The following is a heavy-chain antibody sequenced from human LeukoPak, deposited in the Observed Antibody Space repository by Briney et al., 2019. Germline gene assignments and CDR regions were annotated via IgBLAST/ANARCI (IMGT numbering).Heavy chain of an antibody. D-gene: IGHD3/OR15-3a*01. Sequence: GGSLGLSCAASGFVFSTYWMTWVRQAPGKGLEWVANINLDGTEEHYVDSSLKGRFTISRDNAKNSLYLQMTSLRVEDTAVYYCASGRHDFLHWGQGTLVTVSS. V-gene: IGHV3-7*01. J-gene: IGHJ4*02. CDR1: GFVFSTYW. CDR2: INLDGTEE. CDR3: ASGRHDFLH.